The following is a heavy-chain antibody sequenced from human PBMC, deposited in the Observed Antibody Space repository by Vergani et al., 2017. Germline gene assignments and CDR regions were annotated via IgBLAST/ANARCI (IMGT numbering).Heavy chain of an antibody. CDR2: MNPNSGNT. CDR3: ATSGVYCGGDCYSDY. D-gene: IGHD2-21*01. V-gene: IGHV1-8*02. Sequence: QVQLVQSGAEVKKPGASVKVSCKASGYTFTSYDINWVRQATGQGLEWMGWMNPNSGNTGYAQKFQGRVTMTRNTSISTAYIELSSLVSEDTAVYYCATSGVYCGGDCYSDYWGQGTLVTVSS. J-gene: IGHJ4*02. CDR1: GYTFTSYD.